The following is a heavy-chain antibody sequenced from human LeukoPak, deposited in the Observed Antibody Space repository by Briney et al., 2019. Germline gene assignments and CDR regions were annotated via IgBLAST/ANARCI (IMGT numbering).Heavy chain of an antibody. CDR3: ARGRSGE. Sequence: GGSLRLSCAASGFTFSSYSMNWVRQAPGKGLEWVSTITSTSYTFYADSLKDRFTISRDNANSSLYLQMSSLRAEDTAVYYCARGRSGEWGQGTLVTVSS. J-gene: IGHJ4*02. CDR2: ITSTSYT. V-gene: IGHV3-21*01. CDR1: GFTFSSYS.